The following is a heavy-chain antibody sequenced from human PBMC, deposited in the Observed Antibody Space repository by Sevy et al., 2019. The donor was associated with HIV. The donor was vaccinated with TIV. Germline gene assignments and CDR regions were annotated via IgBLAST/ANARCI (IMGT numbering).Heavy chain of an antibody. CDR2: IRYDGINK. J-gene: IGHJ6*02. CDR1: GFRFNNFG. D-gene: IGHD6-25*01. Sequence: GGSLRLSCAASGFRFNNFGMYWVRQAPGKGLEGVAFIRYDGINKYYVDSVKGRSTISRDNSNDTLYLEMKSLRLEDTAIYYCAKGGSGGIDHYGMDVWGQGTTVTVSS. V-gene: IGHV3-30*02. CDR3: AKGGSGGIDHYGMDV.